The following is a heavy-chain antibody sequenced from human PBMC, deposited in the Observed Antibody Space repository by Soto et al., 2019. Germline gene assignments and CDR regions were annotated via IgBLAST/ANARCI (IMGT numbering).Heavy chain of an antibody. V-gene: IGHV1-18*04. CDR1: DFSFTSHG. Sequence: ASVKVSCKAYDFSFTSHGISWVRQAPGQGLEWMGWISLCNGNTNYAQQFQGRVTMTTDTSTSTAYTELRSLRSDDTAMYFCAIYHPELFRFDYWGQGTLVTVSS. CDR2: ISLCNGNT. CDR3: AIYHPELFRFDY. D-gene: IGHD3-10*01. J-gene: IGHJ4*02.